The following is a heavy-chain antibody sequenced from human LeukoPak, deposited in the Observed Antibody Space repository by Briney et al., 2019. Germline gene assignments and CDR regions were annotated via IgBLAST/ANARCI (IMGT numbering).Heavy chain of an antibody. Sequence: SETLSLTCTVSGGSISGSSFYWGWIRQPPGKGLEWIGGIYYSGSTYYNPSLKSRVTISVDTSKNQFSLKLSSVTAADTAVYYCARGLLGGSYYLGYFDYWSQGTLVTVSS. D-gene: IGHD1-26*01. CDR3: ARGLLGGSYYLGYFDY. CDR1: GGSISGSSFY. CDR2: IYYSGST. J-gene: IGHJ4*02. V-gene: IGHV4-39*01.